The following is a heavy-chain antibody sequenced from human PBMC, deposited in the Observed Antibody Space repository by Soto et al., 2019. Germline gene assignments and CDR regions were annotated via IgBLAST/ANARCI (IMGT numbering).Heavy chain of an antibody. J-gene: IGHJ6*02. CDR1: SGSISILGHA. CDR2: IYYSGTA. Sequence: QLKLQRSGSGLGKPSQNLSLTSAVLSGSISILGHAWSWIRQQPGKGLEWIGYIYYSGTAYYNPSLKSRVTISADRSKNQFSLNLSSVTAADTAIYYCARATFGVDVSMDVWGQGATVTVSS. CDR3: ARATFGVDVSMDV. V-gene: IGHV4-30-2*01. D-gene: IGHD3-3*01.